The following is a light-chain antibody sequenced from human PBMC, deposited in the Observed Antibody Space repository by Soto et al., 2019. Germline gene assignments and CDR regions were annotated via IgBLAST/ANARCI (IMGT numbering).Light chain of an antibody. CDR1: SSDVGAYNF. CDR3: TSYTASSIYV. J-gene: IGLJ1*01. CDR2: DVS. V-gene: IGLV2-8*01. Sequence: QSALTQPPSASGSPGQSVAISRTGTSSDVGAYNFVSWYQQHPGKAPKLMIYDVSKRPSGVPDRFSGSKSGNTASLTVSGLQAEDEADYYCTSYTASSIYVFGTGTKLTVL.